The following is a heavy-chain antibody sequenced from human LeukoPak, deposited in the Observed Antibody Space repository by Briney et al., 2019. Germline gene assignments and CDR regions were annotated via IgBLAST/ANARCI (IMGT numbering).Heavy chain of an antibody. CDR1: GFTFDDYG. V-gene: IGHV3-20*04. CDR2: INWNGGST. Sequence: GGSLRLSCAASGFTFDDYGMSWVRQAPGKGLEWVSGINWNGGSTGYADSVKGRFTISRDNAKNSLYLQMNSLRAEDTAVYYCARGSRFGVVERDAFDIWGQGTMVTVSS. CDR3: ARGSRFGVVERDAFDI. D-gene: IGHD3-3*01. J-gene: IGHJ3*02.